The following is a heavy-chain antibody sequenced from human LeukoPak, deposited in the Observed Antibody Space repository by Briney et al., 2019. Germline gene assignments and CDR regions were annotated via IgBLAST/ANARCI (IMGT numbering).Heavy chain of an antibody. CDR2: IYPADSDT. Sequence: GESLPISCQVSGYSFTNYWIGWVRQMPGKGLESMGIIYPADSDTTYSPSFQGQVTISADKSISTVYLQWSSLKASDTAMYYCARQSRDGSKTRGYYFDYWGQGTLVPVSS. J-gene: IGHJ4*02. V-gene: IGHV5-51*01. CDR1: GYSFTNYW. CDR3: ARQSRDGSKTRGYYFDY. D-gene: IGHD3-10*01.